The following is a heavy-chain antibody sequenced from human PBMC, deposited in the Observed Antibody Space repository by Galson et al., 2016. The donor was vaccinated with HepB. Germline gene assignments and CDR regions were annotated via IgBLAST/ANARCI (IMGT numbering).Heavy chain of an antibody. J-gene: IGHJ4*02. CDR2: LSGSDGST. Sequence: SLRLSCAASGFIFSSYAMSWVRQAPGKGLEWVSGLSGSDGSTYYADSVKGRFTTSRDNSQNTQYLQMNSLRAEDTAVYYCAKDWGVATTTHFDYWGQGILVIVSS. CDR1: GFIFSSYA. CDR3: AKDWGVATTTHFDY. V-gene: IGHV3-23*01. D-gene: IGHD5-12*01.